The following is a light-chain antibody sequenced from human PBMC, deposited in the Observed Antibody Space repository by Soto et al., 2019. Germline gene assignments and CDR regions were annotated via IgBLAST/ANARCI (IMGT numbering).Light chain of an antibody. J-gene: IGKJ1*01. CDR2: AAS. Sequence: DIQMTQSPSSLSASVGDRVTITCRASQSISSYLNWYQQKPGKAPKLLIYAASSLQSGVPSRFSGSGSGTAITLTITSLQPEDFATYYCQQSYSTPRGTFGQGTKVEIK. CDR1: QSISSY. V-gene: IGKV1-39*01. CDR3: QQSYSTPRGT.